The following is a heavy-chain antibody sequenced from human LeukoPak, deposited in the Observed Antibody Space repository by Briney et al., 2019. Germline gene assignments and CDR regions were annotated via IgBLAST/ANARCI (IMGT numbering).Heavy chain of an antibody. CDR1: GFTFSSYS. V-gene: IGHV3-21*01. Sequence: GGSLRLSCAASGFTFSSYSMNWDRQAPGKGLEWVSSISSSSSYIYYADSVKGRFTISRDNAKNSLYLQMNSLRAEDTAVYYCARVEERHHSSGWIVYFDYWGQGTLVTVSS. D-gene: IGHD6-19*01. CDR2: ISSSSSYI. J-gene: IGHJ4*02. CDR3: ARVEERHHSSGWIVYFDY.